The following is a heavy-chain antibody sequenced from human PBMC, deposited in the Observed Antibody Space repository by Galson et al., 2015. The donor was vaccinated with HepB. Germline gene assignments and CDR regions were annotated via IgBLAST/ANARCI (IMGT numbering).Heavy chain of an antibody. V-gene: IGHV3-33*08. CDR3: ARSPSSYDILTGYHIYYGMDV. D-gene: IGHD3-9*01. CDR2: IWYDGSNK. J-gene: IGHJ6*02. CDR1: GFTFSSYG. Sequence: SLRLSCAASGFTFSSYGMHWVRQAPGKGLEWVAVIWYDGSNKYYADSVKGRFTISRDNSKNTLYLQMNSLRAEDTAVYYCARSPSSYDILTGYHIYYGMDVWGQGTTVTVSS.